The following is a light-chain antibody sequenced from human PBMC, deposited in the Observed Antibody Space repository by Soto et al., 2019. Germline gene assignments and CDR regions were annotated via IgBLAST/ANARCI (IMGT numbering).Light chain of an antibody. J-gene: IGLJ2*01. CDR3: QSYDSSLSGVV. CDR1: SSNIGAGYD. V-gene: IGLV1-40*01. Sequence: QPVLTQPASVSGAPGQRVTISCTGSSSNIGAGYDVHWYQQLPGTAPKLLIYGNSNRPSGVPDRFSGSKSGTSASLAITGLQAEDEADYYCQSYDSSLSGVVFDGGTKLTVL. CDR2: GNS.